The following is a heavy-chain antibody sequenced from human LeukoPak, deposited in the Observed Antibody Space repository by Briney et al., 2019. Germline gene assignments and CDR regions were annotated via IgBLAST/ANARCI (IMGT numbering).Heavy chain of an antibody. CDR2: IYTSGST. D-gene: IGHD1-26*01. CDR3: ARARSGSYSTGYYYYMDV. Sequence: SETLSLTCTVSGGSMSSYYWSWIRQPAGKGLEWIGRIYTSGSTNYNPSLKSRVTMSVDTSKNQFSLKLSSVTAADTAVYYCARARSGSYSTGYYYYMDVWGKGTTVTVSS. V-gene: IGHV4-4*07. CDR1: GGSMSSYY. J-gene: IGHJ6*03.